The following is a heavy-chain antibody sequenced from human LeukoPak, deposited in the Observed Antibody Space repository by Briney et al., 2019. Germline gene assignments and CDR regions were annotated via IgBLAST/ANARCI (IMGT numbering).Heavy chain of an antibody. D-gene: IGHD4-17*01. V-gene: IGHV1-18*01. CDR3: ARDRDYGDRYYYGMDV. CDR1: GYTFISYG. CDR2: ISAYNGNT. Sequence: ASVKVSCKASGYTFISYGISWVRQAPGQGLEWMGWISAYNGNTNYAQKLQGRVTMTTDTSTSTAYMELRSLRSDDTAVYYCARDRDYGDRYYYGMDVWGQGTTVTVSS. J-gene: IGHJ6*02.